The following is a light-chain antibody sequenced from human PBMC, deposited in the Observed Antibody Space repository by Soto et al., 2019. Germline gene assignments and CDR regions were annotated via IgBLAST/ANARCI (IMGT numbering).Light chain of an antibody. Sequence: EIMMTQSPATLSVSPGERATLSCRASQSVSNNLAWYQQKPGQAPRLLIYYASTRASGIPARFSGSGYGTEFTRTITSLQYDDFALSYCQSYNNWPPITFGQGTRLEIK. J-gene: IGKJ5*01. CDR2: YAS. CDR3: QSYNNWPPIT. V-gene: IGKV3-15*01. CDR1: QSVSNN.